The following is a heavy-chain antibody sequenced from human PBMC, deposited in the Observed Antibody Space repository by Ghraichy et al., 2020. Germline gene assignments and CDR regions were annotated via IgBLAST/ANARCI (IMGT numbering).Heavy chain of an antibody. CDR3: ARDWYSGTADYFDY. Sequence: ASVKVSCKASGYTFIGYYIQWVRQAPGQGLEWMGWINPDSGGTSYAQKFQGRVTMTRDTSISTVYMELSSLRSDDTAVYYFARDWYSGTADYFDYWGQGSLVTVSS. CDR1: GYTFIGYY. J-gene: IGHJ4*02. D-gene: IGHD1-26*01. V-gene: IGHV1-2*02. CDR2: INPDSGGT.